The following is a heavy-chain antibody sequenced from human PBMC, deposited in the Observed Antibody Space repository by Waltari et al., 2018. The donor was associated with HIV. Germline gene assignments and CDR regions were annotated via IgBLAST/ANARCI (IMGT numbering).Heavy chain of an antibody. Sequence: QLQLQESGPGLVKPSETLSLTCTVAGGSVFSTVSYWGWIRQPPGRGLEWIGTLYSTGNTYYNPSLQSRVTIAVGVSKNQFSLKLGSVSASDTAVYYCARLDCSGGTCSPFDPWGQGTLVTVSS. V-gene: IGHV4-39*01. CDR1: GGSVFSTVSY. J-gene: IGHJ5*02. D-gene: IGHD2-15*01. CDR3: ARLDCSGGTCSPFDP. CDR2: LYSTGNT.